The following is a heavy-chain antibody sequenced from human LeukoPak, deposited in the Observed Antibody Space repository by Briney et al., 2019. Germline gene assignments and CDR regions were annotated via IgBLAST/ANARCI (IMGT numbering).Heavy chain of an antibody. D-gene: IGHD2-21*01. J-gene: IGHJ4*02. Sequence: GESLKISCKGSGYSFTSYWIGWVRQMPGKGLEWMGINYPGDSDTRYSPSFQGQVTISADKSISTAYLQWSSLKASDTAMYYCARTSSEYCGGDCYFDYWGQGTLVTVSS. CDR1: GYSFTSYW. CDR3: ARTSSEYCGGDCYFDY. CDR2: NYPGDSDT. V-gene: IGHV5-51*01.